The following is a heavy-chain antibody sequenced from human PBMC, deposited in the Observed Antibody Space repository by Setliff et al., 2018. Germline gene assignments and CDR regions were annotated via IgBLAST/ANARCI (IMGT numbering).Heavy chain of an antibody. V-gene: IGHV4-39*07. CDR2: VYYSGST. CDR1: GGSINSGVYY. J-gene: IGHJ2*01. CDR3: ARTSSGRYFDL. Sequence: PSETLSLTCTVPGGSINSGVYYWGWIRQPPGKGLEWIANVYYSGSTYYSPSLKSRVTMSVDTSKNQFSLNLYSVTAADTAVYYCARTSSGRYFDLWGRGTLVTVSS.